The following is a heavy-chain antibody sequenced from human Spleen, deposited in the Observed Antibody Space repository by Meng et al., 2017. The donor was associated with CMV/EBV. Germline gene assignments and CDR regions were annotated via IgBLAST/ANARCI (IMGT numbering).Heavy chain of an antibody. V-gene: IGHV3-23*01. Sequence: GESLKISCAASGFTFSSYSMNWVRQAPGKGLEWVSSISGSGGSTYYADSVKGRFTISRDNSKNTLYLQMNSLRAEDTAVYYCAKDRPYQLLPIGYFDYWGQGTLVTVSS. D-gene: IGHD2-2*01. CDR2: ISGSGGST. J-gene: IGHJ4*02. CDR1: GFTFSSYS. CDR3: AKDRPYQLLPIGYFDY.